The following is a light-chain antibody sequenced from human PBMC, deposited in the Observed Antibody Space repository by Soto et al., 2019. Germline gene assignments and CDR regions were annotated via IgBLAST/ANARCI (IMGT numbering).Light chain of an antibody. CDR2: GAS. CDR1: QSVSGSY. J-gene: IGKJ1*01. CDR3: QHYDSSPT. Sequence: EIVLTQSPGTLSLSPGERATLSCRASQSVSGSYLAWYQQKPGQAPRLLVYGASSRAADVPDRFSGSGSGTDFALTISRLEPEDFAVYYCQHYDSSPTFGQGTKVEIK. V-gene: IGKV3-20*01.